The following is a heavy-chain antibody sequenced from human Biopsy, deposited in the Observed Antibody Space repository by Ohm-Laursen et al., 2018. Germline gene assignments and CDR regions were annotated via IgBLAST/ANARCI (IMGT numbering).Heavy chain of an antibody. Sequence: ASVKVSCKASGYTFTSHDINWVRQATGQGLEWMGWMSPNTGNTVYAQNLQGRVTMTADTSTSTAHMEVTSLRSDDTAVYYCARAKLEPVYYYYGMDVWGQGTTVTVSS. CDR2: MSPNTGNT. V-gene: IGHV1-18*01. CDR3: ARAKLEPVYYYYGMDV. J-gene: IGHJ6*02. D-gene: IGHD1-1*01. CDR1: GYTFTSHD.